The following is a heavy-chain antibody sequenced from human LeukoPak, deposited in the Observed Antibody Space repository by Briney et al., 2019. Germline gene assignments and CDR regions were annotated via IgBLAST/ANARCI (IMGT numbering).Heavy chain of an antibody. Sequence: PSETLSLTCTVSGGSITTYYWSWIRQSPEKGLEWIGYISYSGHTNCNPSLKSRIAMSIDASKNQFSLKLTSITAADTAVYYCARDNNGYYSLDYWGQGTLVTVSS. V-gene: IGHV4-59*01. J-gene: IGHJ4*02. CDR2: ISYSGHT. CDR3: ARDNNGYYSLDY. CDR1: GGSITTYY. D-gene: IGHD3-3*01.